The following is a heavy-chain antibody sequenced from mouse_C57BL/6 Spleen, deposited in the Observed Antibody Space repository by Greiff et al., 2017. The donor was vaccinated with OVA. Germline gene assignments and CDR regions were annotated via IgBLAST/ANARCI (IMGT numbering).Heavy chain of an antibody. Sequence: LVKPGASVKISCKASGYSFTSYYIHWVKQRPGQGLEWIGWIYPGSGNTKYNEKFKGKATLTADTSSSTAYMQLSSLTSEDSAVYYCARARSNYFDYWGQGTTLTVSS. CDR1: GYSFTSYY. J-gene: IGHJ2*01. V-gene: IGHV1-66*01. D-gene: IGHD5-1*01. CDR3: ARARSNYFDY. CDR2: IYPGSGNT.